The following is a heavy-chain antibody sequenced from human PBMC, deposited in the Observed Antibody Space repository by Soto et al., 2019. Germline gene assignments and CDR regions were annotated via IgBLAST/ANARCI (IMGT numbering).Heavy chain of an antibody. D-gene: IGHD5-12*01. J-gene: IGHJ6*02. CDR3: ARDGVATIPNYYYYGMDV. CDR2: IIPIFGTA. CDR1: GGTFSSYA. V-gene: IGHV1-69*13. Sequence: SVKVSCKASGGTFSSYAISWVRQAPGQGLGWMGGIIPIFGTANYAQKFQGRVTITADESTSTAYMELSSLRSEDTAVYYCARDGVATIPNYYYYGMDVWGQGTTVTVSS.